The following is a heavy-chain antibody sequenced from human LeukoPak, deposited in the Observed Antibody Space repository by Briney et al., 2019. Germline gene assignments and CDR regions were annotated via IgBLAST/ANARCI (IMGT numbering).Heavy chain of an antibody. Sequence: GGSLRVSCAASGFTFSSYSMNWVRQAPGNGLEWVSSISSSSSYIYYADSVKGRFTISRDNAKNSLYLQMNSLRAEDTAVYYCARAGDGYNFDYWGQGTLVTVSS. CDR3: ARAGDGYNFDY. CDR1: GFTFSSYS. CDR2: ISSSSSYI. D-gene: IGHD5-24*01. J-gene: IGHJ4*02. V-gene: IGHV3-21*01.